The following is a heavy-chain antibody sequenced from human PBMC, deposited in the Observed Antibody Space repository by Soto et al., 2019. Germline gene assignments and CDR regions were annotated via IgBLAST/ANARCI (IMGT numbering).Heavy chain of an antibody. J-gene: IGHJ6*02. Sequence: QPWGSLRLSCAASGFTVSINYMSWVLEAPGKGLEWVSVIYSGGSTYYADSVKGRFTISRDNSKNTLYLQMNSLRAEDTAVYYCARVPYGALDSYGMDVWGQGTTVTVSS. CDR2: IYSGGST. D-gene: IGHD4-17*01. CDR1: GFTVSINY. V-gene: IGHV3-53*01. CDR3: ARVPYGALDSYGMDV.